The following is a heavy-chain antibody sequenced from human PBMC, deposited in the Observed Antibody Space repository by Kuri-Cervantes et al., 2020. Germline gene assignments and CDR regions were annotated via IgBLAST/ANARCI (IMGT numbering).Heavy chain of an antibody. D-gene: IGHD3-22*01. CDR2: IISIFGTA. CDR3: ATDGVVVISTGAFDI. J-gene: IGHJ3*02. V-gene: IGHV1-69*13. Sequence: SVKVSCKASGGTFSSYAISWVRQAPGQGLEWMGGIISIFGTANYAQKFQGRVTITADESTSTAYMELSSLRSEDTAVYYCATDGVVVISTGAFDIWGQGTMVTVSS. CDR1: GGTFSSYA.